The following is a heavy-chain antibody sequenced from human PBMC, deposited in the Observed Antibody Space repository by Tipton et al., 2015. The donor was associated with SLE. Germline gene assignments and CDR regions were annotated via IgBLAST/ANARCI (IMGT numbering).Heavy chain of an antibody. CDR3: AKDSSGYYSAFDI. J-gene: IGHJ3*02. CDR2: ISWNSGSI. CDR1: GFTFDDYA. V-gene: IGHV3-9*01. Sequence: SLRLSCVASGFTFDDYAMHWVRQAPGKGLEWVSGISWNSGSIGYADSVKGRFTISRDNAKNSLYLQMNSLRAEDTALYYCAKDSSGYYSAFDIWGQGTMVTVSS. D-gene: IGHD3-22*01.